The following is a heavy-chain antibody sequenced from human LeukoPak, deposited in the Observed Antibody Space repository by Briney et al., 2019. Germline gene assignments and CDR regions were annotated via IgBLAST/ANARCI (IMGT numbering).Heavy chain of an antibody. CDR3: ARAIYGGSYGY. Sequence: AGGPLRLSCAASGFTFDDYGMSWVRQAPGKGLEWVSGINWNGVSTGYADSVKGRFTISRDNAKNSLYLQMNSLRAEDTALYYCARAIYGGSYGYWGQGTLVTVSS. CDR2: INWNGVST. D-gene: IGHD1-26*01. V-gene: IGHV3-20*04. J-gene: IGHJ4*02. CDR1: GFTFDDYG.